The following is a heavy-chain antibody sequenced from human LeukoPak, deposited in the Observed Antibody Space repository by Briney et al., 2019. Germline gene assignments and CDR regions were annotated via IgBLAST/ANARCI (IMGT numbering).Heavy chain of an antibody. CDR1: GGSFSDSY. CDR3: ATIYGDFSDFDS. V-gene: IGHV4-34*01. J-gene: IGHJ4*02. D-gene: IGHD4-17*01. Sequence: SETLSLTCAVHGGSFSDSYWNWIRQPPGKGLEWIGEVTHDGRINYNPSLRGRVTISVDTSMNQFSLRLTSVTAADTAVYYRATIYGDFSDFDSWAQGILVTVSS. CDR2: VTHDGRI.